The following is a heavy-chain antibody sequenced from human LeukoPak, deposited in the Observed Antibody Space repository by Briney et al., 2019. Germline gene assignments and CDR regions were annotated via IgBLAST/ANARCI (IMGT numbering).Heavy chain of an antibody. CDR3: ARQDSSGYYSWYFDL. D-gene: IGHD3-22*01. V-gene: IGHV4-39*01. CDR2: IYYSGRT. Sequence: PTETLSLTCTVSGGSISSSSYYWGWIRQPPGKGLEWIGSIYYSGRTYYNPSLKSRVTISADTSKNQFSLKLSSVTAADTAVYYCARQDSSGYYSWYFDLWGRGTLVTVSS. J-gene: IGHJ2*01. CDR1: GGSISSSSYY.